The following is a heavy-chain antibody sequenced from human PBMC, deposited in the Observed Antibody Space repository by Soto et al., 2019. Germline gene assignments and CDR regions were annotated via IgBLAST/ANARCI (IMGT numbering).Heavy chain of an antibody. Sequence: QEQLVESGGGVVQPGRSLRLSCEVSGFTFSTYGMHWVRQAPGKGLEWVAVISFDGSDKHYIDSLKGRFTISRDNSKNTLYLQMNSLRPEDTAVYYCAKDRDTARYNWNPDYWGQGDLVTVSS. V-gene: IGHV3-30*18. CDR3: AKDRDTARYNWNPDY. D-gene: IGHD1-1*01. CDR1: GFTFSTYG. J-gene: IGHJ4*02. CDR2: ISFDGSDK.